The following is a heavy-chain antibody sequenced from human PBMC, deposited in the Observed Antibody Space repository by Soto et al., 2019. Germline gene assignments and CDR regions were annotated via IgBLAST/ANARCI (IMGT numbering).Heavy chain of an antibody. J-gene: IGHJ4*02. CDR1: GFTFSNAW. D-gene: IGHD6-19*01. CDR3: TTVDAVVLN. CDR2: IKRDTDGGTT. V-gene: IGHV3-15*01. Sequence: EVQLVESGGGLVKPGGSLRLSCAASGFTFSNAWMSWVRQAPGGGLEWVGRIKRDTDGGTTDYAAPVKGRFAVSRDDSKSTLYLQMNSLKSEDTAVYYCTTVDAVVLNWGQGILVPVSS.